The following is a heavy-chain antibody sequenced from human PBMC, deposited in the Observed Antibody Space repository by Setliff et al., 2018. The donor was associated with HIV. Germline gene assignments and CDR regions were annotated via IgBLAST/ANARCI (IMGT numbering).Heavy chain of an antibody. J-gene: IGHJ4*02. CDR3: ARGRYSSGLTDY. Sequence: ASVKVSCKASGYTFNSYDINWVRQATGQGLEWMGWLNPDSGNTGFAQKFEGRVTMTRNTSISTAYMELRMLKSGDTAVYYCARGRYSSGLTDYWGQGTLVTVSS. CDR2: LNPDSGNT. D-gene: IGHD6-19*01. CDR1: GYTFNSYD. V-gene: IGHV1-8*02.